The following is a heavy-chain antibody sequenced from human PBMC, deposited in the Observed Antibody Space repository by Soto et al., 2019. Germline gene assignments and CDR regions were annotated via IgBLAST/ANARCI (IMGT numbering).Heavy chain of an antibody. CDR1: GGFVSSGSYS. CDR3: ARVERGTATTVVDAFDI. V-gene: IGHV4-34*01. CDR2: MSHSGGT. D-gene: IGHD1-1*01. J-gene: IGHJ3*02. Sequence: QVQLQQWGAGLLKPSETLSLTCAVYGGFVSSGSYSWSWIRQPPGKGLEWIGEMSHSGGTHFNPSLKSRVTRSVDTSTNQFSLKMTSVTAADTALYYCARVERGTATTVVDAFDIWGPGTMVTVSS.